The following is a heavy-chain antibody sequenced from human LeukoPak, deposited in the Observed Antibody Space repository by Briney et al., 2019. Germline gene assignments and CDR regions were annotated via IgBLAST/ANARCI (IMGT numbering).Heavy chain of an antibody. J-gene: IGHJ4*02. Sequence: GGSLRLSCAASGFTFSSYSMNWVRQAPGKGLEWVSSISSSSSYIYYADSVKGRFTISRDNAKNPLYLQMNSLRAEDTAVYYCARVGSRGYSYGYYGDWGQGTLVTVSS. CDR1: GFTFSSYS. CDR3: ARVGSRGYSYGYYGD. D-gene: IGHD5-18*01. V-gene: IGHV3-21*01. CDR2: ISSSSSYI.